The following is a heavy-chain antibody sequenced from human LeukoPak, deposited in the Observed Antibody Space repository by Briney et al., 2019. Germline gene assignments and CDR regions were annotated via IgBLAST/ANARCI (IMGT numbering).Heavy chain of an antibody. CDR2: INYSGNT. CDR3: ARWHNWGPGPLDDDWDFDL. V-gene: IGHV4-34*01. Sequence: SETLSLTCAVYGGPFSGYYWSWIRQPPGKGLEWIGEINYSGNTNYNPSLKSRITISIDTSKIQFSLKLTSVTATDTAVYYCARWHNWGPGPLDDDWDFDLWGRGTLVTVSS. CDR1: GGPFSGYY. J-gene: IGHJ2*01. D-gene: IGHD7-27*01.